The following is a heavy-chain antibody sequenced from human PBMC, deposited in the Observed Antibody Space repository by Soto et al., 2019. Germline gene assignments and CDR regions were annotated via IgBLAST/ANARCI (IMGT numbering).Heavy chain of an antibody. CDR2: IGSRTSDI. V-gene: IGHV3-21*01. D-gene: IGHD3-22*01. Sequence: GGSLRLSCAASGFTLSRHTMNWVRQAPGKGLEWVSFIGSRTSDIYYADSVKGRFTISRDNAKNSLHLDLTRLRAEDTAVYFCVRDYYDTSGYPNTFDMWGQGTMVTVSS. CDR3: VRDYYDTSGYPNTFDM. CDR1: GFTLSRHT. J-gene: IGHJ3*02.